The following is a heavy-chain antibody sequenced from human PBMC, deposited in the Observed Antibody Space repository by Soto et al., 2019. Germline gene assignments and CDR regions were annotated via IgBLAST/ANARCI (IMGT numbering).Heavy chain of an antibody. Sequence: EVQLVESGGGLVQPGGSLKVSCAASGFTFSGSAIHWVRQASGKGLEWVGRIRSKANSYATAYAVSVKGRFTISRDDSRNTAYLQMNSLKTEDTAVYYCVKDESINWYSGHFRHWGQGTLVTVSS. CDR1: GFTFSGSA. D-gene: IGHD6-13*01. J-gene: IGHJ1*01. CDR3: VKDESINWYSGHFRH. V-gene: IGHV3-73*02. CDR2: IRSKANSYAT.